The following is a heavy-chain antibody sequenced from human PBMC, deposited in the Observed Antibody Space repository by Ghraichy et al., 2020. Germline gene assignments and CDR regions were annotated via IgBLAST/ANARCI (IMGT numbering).Heavy chain of an antibody. J-gene: IGHJ4*02. D-gene: IGHD6-19*01. Sequence: GGSLRLSCAASGFAFSSYTMNWVRQAPRKGLEWVSYISISSGNIYYADSVKGRFTISRDNAKNSLYLQMNSLRAEDTAVYYCARGLSGWYRLPFDYWGQGTLVTVSS. CDR3: ARGLSGWYRLPFDY. CDR2: ISISSGNI. CDR1: GFAFSSYT. V-gene: IGHV3-48*01.